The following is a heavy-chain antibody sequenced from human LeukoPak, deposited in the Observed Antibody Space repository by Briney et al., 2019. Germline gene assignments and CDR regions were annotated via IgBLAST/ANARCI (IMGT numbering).Heavy chain of an antibody. Sequence: TGGSLRLSCAASGFTFDDYAMHWVRQAPGKGLEWVSLISGDGGSTYYADSVKGRFTISRDNSKNSLYLQMNSLRTEDTALYYCAKDTIRAGTFPYFDYWGQGTLVTVSS. CDR2: ISGDGGST. CDR1: GFTFDDYA. J-gene: IGHJ4*02. V-gene: IGHV3-43*02. CDR3: AKDTIRAGTFPYFDY. D-gene: IGHD6-19*01.